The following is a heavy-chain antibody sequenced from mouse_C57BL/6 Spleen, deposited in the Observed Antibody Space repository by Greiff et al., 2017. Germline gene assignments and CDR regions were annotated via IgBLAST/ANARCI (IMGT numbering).Heavy chain of an antibody. CDR3: ARSLNWDPFAY. J-gene: IGHJ3*01. V-gene: IGHV1-69*01. CDR2: IDPSDSYT. CDR1: GYTFTSYW. D-gene: IGHD4-1*01. Sequence: QVQLQQPGAELVMPGASVKLSCKASGYTFTSYWMHWVKQRPGQGLEWIGEIDPSDSYTNYNQKFKGKSTLTVDKSSSTAYMQLSSLTSEDSAVYYCARSLNWDPFAYWGQGTLVTVSA.